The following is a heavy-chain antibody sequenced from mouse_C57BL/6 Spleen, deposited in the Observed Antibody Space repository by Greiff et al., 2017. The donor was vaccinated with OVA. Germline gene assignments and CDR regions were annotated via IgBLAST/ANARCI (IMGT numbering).Heavy chain of an antibody. CDR2: INPNNGGT. CDR1: GYTFTDYN. Sequence: EVHLVESGPELVKPGASVKIPCKASGYTFTDYNMDWVKQSHGKSLEWIGDINPNNGGTIYNQKFKGKATLTVDKSSSTAYMELRSLTSEDTAVYYCARKTYGSSYPFAYWGQGTLVTVSA. J-gene: IGHJ3*01. D-gene: IGHD1-1*01. V-gene: IGHV1-18*01. CDR3: ARKTYGSSYPFAY.